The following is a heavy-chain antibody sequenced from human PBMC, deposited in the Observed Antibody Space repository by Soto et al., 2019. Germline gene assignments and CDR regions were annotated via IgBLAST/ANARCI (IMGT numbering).Heavy chain of an antibody. CDR2: IKQDGSEK. CDR1: GFTFSSYW. D-gene: IGHD6-6*01. Sequence: EVQLVESGGGLVQPGGSLRLSCAASGFTFSSYWMSWVRQAPGKGLEWVANIKQDGSEKYYVDSVKGRFTISRDNAKNSLYLQMNSLRAEDTAVYYCARVVSSSSIAFDIWGKGTMVTVSS. J-gene: IGHJ3*02. V-gene: IGHV3-7*01. CDR3: ARVVSSSSIAFDI.